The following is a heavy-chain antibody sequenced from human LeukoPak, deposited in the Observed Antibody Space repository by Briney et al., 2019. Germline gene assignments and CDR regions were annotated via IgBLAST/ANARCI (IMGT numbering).Heavy chain of an antibody. CDR1: GFTFSNAW. Sequence: GSLRLSCAASGFTFSNAWMSWVRQAPGKGLEWVSSISSSSAYIRYADSVKGRFTISRDNAKNSLYLQMNSLRAEDTAVYYCATSWGLTYFYASGSDYGDYWGQGTLVTVSS. CDR2: ISSSSAYI. D-gene: IGHD3-10*01. J-gene: IGHJ4*02. CDR3: ATSWGLTYFYASGSDYGDY. V-gene: IGHV3-21*01.